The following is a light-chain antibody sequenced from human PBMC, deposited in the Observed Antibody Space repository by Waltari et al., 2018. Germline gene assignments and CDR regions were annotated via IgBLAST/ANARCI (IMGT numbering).Light chain of an antibody. CDR1: QSISSY. J-gene: IGKJ1*01. Sequence: DIQITQSPSSLSASVGDRVTITCRASQSISSYLNWYQQKPGKAPKLLVYTSSSLQSGVPSRFSGSGSGTDFTLTINSLQPGDFATYYCQQSYNTPWTFGQGTKVEIK. V-gene: IGKV1-39*01. CDR2: TSS. CDR3: QQSYNTPWT.